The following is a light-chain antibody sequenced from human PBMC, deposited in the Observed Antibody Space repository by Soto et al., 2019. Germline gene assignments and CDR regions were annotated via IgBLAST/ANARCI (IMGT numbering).Light chain of an antibody. Sequence: QSVLTQPPSVSAAPGQKVTISCSGSSSNIGNNFVTWYQQFPGTAPKLIIYDNNKRPSGIPDRFSGSKSGTSATLGITGLQTGDEADFYCATWDSRLSSYIFGTGTKVTVL. CDR1: SSNIGNNF. V-gene: IGLV1-51*01. J-gene: IGLJ1*01. CDR3: ATWDSRLSSYI. CDR2: DNN.